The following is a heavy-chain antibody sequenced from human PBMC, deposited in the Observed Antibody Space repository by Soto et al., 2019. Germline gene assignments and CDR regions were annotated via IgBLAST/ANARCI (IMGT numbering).Heavy chain of an antibody. D-gene: IGHD3-16*01. V-gene: IGHV4-30-2*01. CDR3: ARAVAPYLGTWFDP. CDR2: ISPSGST. Sequence: QLQLQESGSGLVKPSQTLSLTCAVSGGSISSGNSYSWSWIRQPPGKGLEWIGSISPSGSTSYNPSLKGRVTMSFDKSKNQFSLNLSSVSPSDMAVYYCARAVAPYLGTWFDPWGQGTLVIVSS. J-gene: IGHJ5*02. CDR1: GGSISSGNSYS.